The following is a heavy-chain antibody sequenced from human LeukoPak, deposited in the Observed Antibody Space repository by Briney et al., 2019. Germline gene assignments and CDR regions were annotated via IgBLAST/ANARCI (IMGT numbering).Heavy chain of an antibody. CDR1: GFTFSSYN. CDR3: ARDLCGPYCTNGASYPFDY. CDR2: ISSDSSTI. J-gene: IGHJ4*02. Sequence: GGSLRLSCAASGFTFSSYNMNWVRQAPGKGLEWVSDISSDSSTIYYADSVRGRFTISRDNAKNSLYLQMNSLRAEDTAVYYSARDLCGPYCTNGASYPFDYWGQGTLVTVSS. V-gene: IGHV3-48*01. D-gene: IGHD2-8*01.